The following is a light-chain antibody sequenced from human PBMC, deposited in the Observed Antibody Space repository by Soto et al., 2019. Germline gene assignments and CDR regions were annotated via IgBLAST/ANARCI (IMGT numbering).Light chain of an antibody. J-gene: IGLJ1*01. Sequence: QSVLTQPPSVSGAPGQRVIISCTGSSSNIGAGYDVNWYQHVPGKAPKLLIYGHTNRPSGVPDRFSGSKSGTSASLAITGLQPDDEADYFCCSSAPESTYVCGTGTKVTVL. CDR3: CSSAPESTYV. V-gene: IGLV1-40*01. CDR2: GHT. CDR1: SSNIGAGYD.